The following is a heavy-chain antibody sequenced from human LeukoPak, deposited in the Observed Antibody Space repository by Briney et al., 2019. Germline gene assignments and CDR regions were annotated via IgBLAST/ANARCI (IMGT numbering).Heavy chain of an antibody. Sequence: GASVKVSCKASGYTFTSYDINWVRQATGQGLEWMGWMNPNSGNTGYAQKFQGRVTITRNTSISTAYMELSRLRSDDTAVYYCARGNYYDTSGYGNYNWFDPWGQGTLVTVSS. CDR3: ARGNYYDTSGYGNYNWFDP. CDR1: GYTFTSYD. CDR2: MNPNSGNT. J-gene: IGHJ5*02. D-gene: IGHD3-22*01. V-gene: IGHV1-8*03.